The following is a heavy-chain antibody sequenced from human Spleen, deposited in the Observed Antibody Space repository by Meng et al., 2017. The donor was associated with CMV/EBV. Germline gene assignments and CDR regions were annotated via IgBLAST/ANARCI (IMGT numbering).Heavy chain of an antibody. J-gene: IGHJ5*02. CDR2: IYYSGST. CDR3: ARGRSVVVVPSTMRVHWFDP. V-gene: IGHV4-61*01. Sequence: SETLSLTCSVSGGSVSSGNYYWSWIRQPPGKGLEWIGYIYYSGSTKYNHSLQRRVTISEDTSKNEFSLRLSSVTAADTAVYYCARGRSVVVVPSTMRVHWFDPWGQGVLVTVSS. CDR1: GGSVSSGNYY. D-gene: IGHD2-2*01.